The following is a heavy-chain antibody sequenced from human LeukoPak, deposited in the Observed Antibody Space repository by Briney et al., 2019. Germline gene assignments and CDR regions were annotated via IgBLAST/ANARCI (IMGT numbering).Heavy chain of an antibody. CDR2: IYYSGST. CDR3: ASQYYYGSGSYSY. D-gene: IGHD3-10*01. Sequence: PSETLSLTCAVYGGSFSGYYWSWIRQPPVKGLEWIGSIYYSGSTYYNPSLKSRVTISVDTSKNQFSLKLSSVTAADTAVYYCASQYYYGSGSYSYWGQGTLVTVSS. V-gene: IGHV4-34*01. J-gene: IGHJ4*02. CDR1: GGSFSGYY.